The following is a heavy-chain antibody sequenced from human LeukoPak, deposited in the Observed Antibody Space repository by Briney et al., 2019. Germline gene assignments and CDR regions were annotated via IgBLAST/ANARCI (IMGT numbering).Heavy chain of an antibody. CDR3: AREGDNDAFDI. CDR1: GFTFSIYS. Sequence: GGSLRLSCAVSGFTFSIYSMNWVRQAPGKGLEWVSSISRSSSYIYYADSVKGRFTISRDNAKNSLYLQMNSLRAEDTAVYYCAREGDNDAFDIWGQGTMVTVSS. CDR2: ISRSSSYI. D-gene: IGHD3-16*01. J-gene: IGHJ3*02. V-gene: IGHV3-21*01.